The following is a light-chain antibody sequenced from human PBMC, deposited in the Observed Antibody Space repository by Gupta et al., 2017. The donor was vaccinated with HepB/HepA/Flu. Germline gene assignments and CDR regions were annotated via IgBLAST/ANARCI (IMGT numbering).Light chain of an antibody. CDR2: EAS. Sequence: EIVLTQSPATLSLSPGERATLSCRASQSVSSYLAWYQQKPGQATRLLIYEASNRATGITARFSGSGSVTDFTRTSSSIEPDDFAGYDCQPLWTFGQGTKVEIK. V-gene: IGKV3-11*01. CDR3: QPLWT. J-gene: IGKJ1*01. CDR1: QSVSSY.